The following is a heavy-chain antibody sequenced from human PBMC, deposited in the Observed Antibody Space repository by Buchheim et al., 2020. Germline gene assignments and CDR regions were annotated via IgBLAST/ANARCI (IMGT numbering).Heavy chain of an antibody. CDR1: GFTFSSYS. CDR3: ARDQEYSSSSGLNY. CDR2: ISSSSSTI. J-gene: IGHJ4*02. V-gene: IGHV3-48*01. D-gene: IGHD6-6*01. Sequence: EVQLVESGGGLVQPGGSLRLSCAASGFTFSSYSMNWVRQAPGKGLEWVSYISSSSSTIYYADSVKGRFTISRANAKHSLILEMNSLRAEDTAVYYCARDQEYSSSSGLNYWGQGTL.